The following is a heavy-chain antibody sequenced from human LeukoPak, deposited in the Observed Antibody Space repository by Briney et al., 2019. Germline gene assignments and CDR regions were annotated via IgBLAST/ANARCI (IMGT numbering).Heavy chain of an antibody. CDR1: GYTFTRYY. Sequence: ASVKVSCKASGYTFTRYYMHWVRQAPGQGLEWMGIINPTGGTTAYAQKFQGRVTMTRDTSTSTVYMELSSLRSKDTAVYYCARWDTALSRVDYWGQGTLVTVSS. V-gene: IGHV1-46*01. CDR2: INPTGGTT. J-gene: IGHJ4*02. CDR3: ARWDTALSRVDY. D-gene: IGHD5-18*01.